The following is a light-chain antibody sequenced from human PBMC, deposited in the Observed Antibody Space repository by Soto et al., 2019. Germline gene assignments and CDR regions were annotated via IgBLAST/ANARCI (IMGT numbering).Light chain of an antibody. Sequence: HSVLTQLRSVAGSPGQSVTISCTGISSDVGGYNYVSWYQQHPGKAPKLTIYDVSKRPSGVPHRFSGSKSGNTASLPISGLHAEDEADYYCCSYAGSYTIYVFGTGTKV. V-gene: IGLV2-11*01. CDR1: SSDVGGYNY. J-gene: IGLJ1*01. CDR3: CSYAGSYTIYV. CDR2: DVS.